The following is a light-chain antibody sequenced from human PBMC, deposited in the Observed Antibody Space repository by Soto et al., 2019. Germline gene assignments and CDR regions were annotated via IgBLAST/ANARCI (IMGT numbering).Light chain of an antibody. J-gene: IGLJ2*01. CDR3: SSYTTSSTVV. CDR2: EVS. CDR1: SSDVGAYGY. Sequence: QSVLTQPASVSGSPGQSITSSCTGTSSDVGAYGYVSWYQQHPGKAPKLMIYEVSYRPSGVSNRFSGSKSGNAASLTISGLQAEDEADYYCSSYTTSSTVVFGGGTKLTVL. V-gene: IGLV2-14*01.